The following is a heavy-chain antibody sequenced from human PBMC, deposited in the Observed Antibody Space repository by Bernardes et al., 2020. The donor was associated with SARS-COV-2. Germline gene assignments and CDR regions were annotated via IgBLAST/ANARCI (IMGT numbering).Heavy chain of an antibody. CDR1: GGSISSRIHY. CDR3: AREFLHDRWEPTRLGADTFDI. V-gene: IGHV4-31*03. Sequence: SETLSLTCTVSGGSISSRIHYWSWIRQCPDEGLEWIGYIYYTGNTNYNPSLKSRIAMSIDTSDNRFSLKLSSVTAADTAVYYCAREFLHDRWEPTRLGADTFDIWGQGTTVTVSS. CDR2: IYYTGNT. J-gene: IGHJ3*02. D-gene: IGHD1-26*01.